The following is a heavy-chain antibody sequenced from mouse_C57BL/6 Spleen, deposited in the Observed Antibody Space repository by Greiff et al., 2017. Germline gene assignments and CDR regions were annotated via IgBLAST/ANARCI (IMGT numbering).Heavy chain of an antibody. D-gene: IGHD3-3*01. V-gene: IGHV1-52*01. J-gene: IGHJ2*01. Sequence: VQLQQPGAELVRPGSSVKLSCKASGYTFTSYWMHWVRQRPIQGLEWIGNIDPSDSETHYNQNFKDKATLTVDKSSTTAYMQLSSLTSEDSAVYYCARRGGTGYYFDYWGQGTTLTVSS. CDR3: ARRGGTGYYFDY. CDR2: IDPSDSET. CDR1: GYTFTSYW.